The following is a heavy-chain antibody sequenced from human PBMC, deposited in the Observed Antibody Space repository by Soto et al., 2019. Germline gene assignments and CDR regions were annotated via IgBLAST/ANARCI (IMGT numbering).Heavy chain of an antibody. Sequence: ASVKVSCKASGGTFSSYAISWVRQAPGQGLEWMGGIIPIFGTANYAQKFQGRVTITADESTSTAYMELSSLRSEDTAVYYCARQYYYDSSGYPYFDYWGQGTLVTVYS. D-gene: IGHD3-22*01. CDR3: ARQYYYDSSGYPYFDY. J-gene: IGHJ4*02. V-gene: IGHV1-69*13. CDR1: GGTFSSYA. CDR2: IIPIFGTA.